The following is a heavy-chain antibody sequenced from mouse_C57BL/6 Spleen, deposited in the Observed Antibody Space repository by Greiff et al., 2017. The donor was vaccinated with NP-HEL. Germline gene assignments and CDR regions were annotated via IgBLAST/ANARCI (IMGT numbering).Heavy chain of an antibody. V-gene: IGHV2-2*01. CDR3: ARITTVVATDYAMDY. Sequence: QVQLKQSGPGLVQPSQSLSITCTVSGFSLTSYGVHWVRQSPGKGLEWLGVIWSGGSTDYNAAFISRLSISKDNSKSQVVFKMNSLQSDDTAIYYCARITTVVATDYAMDYWGQGTSVTVSS. CDR1: GFSLTSYG. D-gene: IGHD1-1*01. CDR2: IWSGGST. J-gene: IGHJ4*01.